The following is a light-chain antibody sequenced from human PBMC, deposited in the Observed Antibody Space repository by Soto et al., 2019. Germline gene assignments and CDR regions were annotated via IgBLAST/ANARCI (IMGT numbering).Light chain of an antibody. Sequence: EIVLTLSLATLSSIPGDRVTLSCRASQGVNTRLAWYQHRPGQAPRLLIYGASSRATGIPDRFSGSGSGSDFTLIISRLEPEDFAVYFCQQYGVSPQSFGPGTKVDI. J-gene: IGKJ3*01. V-gene: IGKV3-20*01. CDR2: GAS. CDR3: QQYGVSPQS. CDR1: QGVNTR.